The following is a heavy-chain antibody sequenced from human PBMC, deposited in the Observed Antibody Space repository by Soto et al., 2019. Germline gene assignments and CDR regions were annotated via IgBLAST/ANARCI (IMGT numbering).Heavy chain of an antibody. CDR2: ISSSSSSI. CDR1: GFVFSAFS. Sequence: EVQLVESGGGLVQPGGSLRLSCAASGFVFSAFSMNWVRQAPGKGLEWVSYISSSSSSIYHADSVQGRFTITSDNAKNSLYLQVNSLRDEDTAVYYCARPAGRVDYFDYSGQGTLVTVSS. V-gene: IGHV3-48*02. D-gene: IGHD2-15*01. J-gene: IGHJ4*02. CDR3: ARPAGRVDYFDY.